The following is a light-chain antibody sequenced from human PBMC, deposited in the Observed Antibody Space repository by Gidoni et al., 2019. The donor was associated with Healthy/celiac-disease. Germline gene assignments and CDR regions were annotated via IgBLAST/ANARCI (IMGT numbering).Light chain of an antibody. J-gene: IGKJ1*01. Sequence: IQMTTSPSSLSASVGDRVTITCRASQSTSSFLNWYKQKPGKAPTLLIYAASSLQSGVPSRFSGSGSGTDFTLTISSLQPEDVATYYCQQSYSTPRTFGQGTKVEIK. CDR1: QSTSSF. V-gene: IGKV1-39*01. CDR2: AAS. CDR3: QQSYSTPRT.